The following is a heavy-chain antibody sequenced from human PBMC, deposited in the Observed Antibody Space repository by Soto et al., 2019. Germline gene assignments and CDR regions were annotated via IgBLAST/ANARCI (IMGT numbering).Heavy chain of an antibody. Sequence: EVQLVESGGGLVQPGGSLRLSCAASGFTFSSYCMHWVRQAPGKGLVWVSRINTVGSSTSYADSVKGRFTISRDNAKNTLYLQMNSLRAEDTAVYYCARVVAHYNGSYRTIDYWGQGTLVTVSS. D-gene: IGHD1-26*01. V-gene: IGHV3-74*01. CDR3: ARVVAHYNGSYRTIDY. CDR1: GFTFSSYC. J-gene: IGHJ4*02. CDR2: INTVGSST.